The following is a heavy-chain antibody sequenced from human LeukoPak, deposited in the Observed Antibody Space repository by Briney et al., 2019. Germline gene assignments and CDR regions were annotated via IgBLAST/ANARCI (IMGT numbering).Heavy chain of an antibody. J-gene: IGHJ3*02. V-gene: IGHV1-2*02. CDR2: INPNSGGT. CDR1: GYTFTGYY. Sequence: ASVKVSCKASGYTFTGYYMHWVRQAPGQGLEWVGWINPNSGGTNYAQKFQGRVTMTRDTSISTAYMELSRLRSDDTAVYYCARQDLALLAFDIWGQGTMVTVSS. CDR3: ARQDLALLAFDI.